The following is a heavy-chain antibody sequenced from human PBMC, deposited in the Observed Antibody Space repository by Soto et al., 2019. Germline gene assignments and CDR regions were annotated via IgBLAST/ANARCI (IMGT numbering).Heavy chain of an antibody. J-gene: IGHJ5*02. Sequence: GASVKVSCKASGYTFTSYATHWVRQAPGQRLEWMGWINAGNGNTKYSQKFQGRVTITRDTSASTAYMELSSLRSEDTAVYYCARDEPIAVAGAHWFDPWGQGTLVTVSS. CDR3: ARDEPIAVAGAHWFDP. V-gene: IGHV1-3*01. D-gene: IGHD6-19*01. CDR2: INAGNGNT. CDR1: GYTFTSYA.